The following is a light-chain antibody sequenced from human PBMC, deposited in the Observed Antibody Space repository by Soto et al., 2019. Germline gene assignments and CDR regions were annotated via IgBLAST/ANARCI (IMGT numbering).Light chain of an antibody. CDR2: DAS. CDR1: QSVSSSY. CDR3: QQRSNWPIT. V-gene: IGKV3D-20*02. Sequence: EIVMTQSPVALSVSPGERVTLSCRASQSVSSSYLAWYQQKPGQAPRLLIYDASNRATGIPARFSGSGSGTDFTLTISSLEPEDFAVYYCQQRSNWPITFGQGTRLEIK. J-gene: IGKJ5*01.